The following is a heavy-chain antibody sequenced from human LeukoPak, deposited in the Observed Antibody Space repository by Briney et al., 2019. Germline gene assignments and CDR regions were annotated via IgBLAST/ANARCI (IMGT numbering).Heavy chain of an antibody. CDR1: GGSISSYY. CDR2: IYYSGST. J-gene: IGHJ4*02. Sequence: PSETLSLTSTVPGGSISSYYWSWIRQPPGKGLEWIGYIYYSGSTNYNPSLKSRVTISVDMSKNQFSLKLSSVTAADTAVYYCARVRRAGGLEYYFDHWGRGTLVTVSS. CDR3: ARVRRAGGLEYYFDH. D-gene: IGHD3-3*01. V-gene: IGHV4-59*01.